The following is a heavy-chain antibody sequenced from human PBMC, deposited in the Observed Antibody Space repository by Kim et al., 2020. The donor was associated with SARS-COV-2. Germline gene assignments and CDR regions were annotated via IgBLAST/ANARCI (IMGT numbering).Heavy chain of an antibody. J-gene: IGHJ4*02. D-gene: IGHD2-15*01. CDR3: ARASASLAQGVDF. V-gene: IGHV4-34*01. Sequence: SETLSLTCAVYGETFSGYYWTWIRQSPGKGLEWIGEINHSGNINYNPSLVSRVIISVDTSKNQFSLRLRSVTAADTAVYFCARASASLAQGVDFWGQGTPVTVSS. CDR2: INHSGNI. CDR1: GETFSGYY.